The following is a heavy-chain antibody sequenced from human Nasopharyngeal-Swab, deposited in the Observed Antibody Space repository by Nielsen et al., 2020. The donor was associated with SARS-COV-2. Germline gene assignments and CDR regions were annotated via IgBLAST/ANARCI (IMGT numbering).Heavy chain of an antibody. J-gene: IGHJ6*02. CDR2: ISWNSGSI. Sequence: SLKISCAASGFTFDDYAMHWVRQAPGKGLEWVSGISWNSGSIGYADSVKGRFTISRDNAKNSLYLQMNSLRAEDTALYYCAKEGGVAGEFYGMDVWGQGTTVTVSS. V-gene: IGHV3-9*01. CDR3: AKEGGVAGEFYGMDV. CDR1: GFTFDDYA. D-gene: IGHD2-8*02.